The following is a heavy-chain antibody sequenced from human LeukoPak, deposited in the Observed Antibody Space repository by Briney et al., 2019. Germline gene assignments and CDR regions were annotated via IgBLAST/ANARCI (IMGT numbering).Heavy chain of an antibody. V-gene: IGHV3-7*01. Sequence: PGGSLRLSCAASGFTFSSYAMHWVRQAPGKGLEWVANIKQDGSEFYYVDSVKGRFTISRDNAKSSLYLQMNSLRAEDTAVYYCARDKDDSSGYQDYWGQGTLVTVSS. CDR3: ARDKDDSSGYQDY. J-gene: IGHJ4*02. CDR2: IKQDGSEF. CDR1: GFTFSSYA. D-gene: IGHD3-22*01.